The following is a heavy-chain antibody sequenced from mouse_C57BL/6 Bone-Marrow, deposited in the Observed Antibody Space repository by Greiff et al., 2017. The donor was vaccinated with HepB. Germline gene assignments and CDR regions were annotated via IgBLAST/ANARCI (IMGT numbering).Heavy chain of an antibody. CDR1: GFTFSDYG. D-gene: IGHD5-1-1*01. CDR3: ARLIRFFDV. V-gene: IGHV5-15*01. CDR2: ISNLAYSI. J-gene: IGHJ1*03. Sequence: EVKVVESGGGLVQPGGSLKLSCAASGFTFSDYGMAWVRQAPRQGPEWVAFISNLAYSIYYADTVTGRFTISRENAKNTLYLEMSSLRSEDTAMYYCARLIRFFDVWGTGTTVTVSS.